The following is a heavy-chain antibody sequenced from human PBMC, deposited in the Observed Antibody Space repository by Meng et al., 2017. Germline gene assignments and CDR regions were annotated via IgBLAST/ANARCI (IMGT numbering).Heavy chain of an antibody. J-gene: IGHJ4*02. CDR3: AKEYYDILTGYQQIDY. Sequence: VVSGEGLLHLGGPLSLSSAAFGFTFSTYAMSWVRQARGKGLEWVSAISGSGGSTYYADSVKGRFTISRDNSKNTLYLQMNSLRAEDTAVYYCAKEYYDILTGYQQIDYWGQGTLVTVSS. V-gene: IGHV3-23*04. CDR2: ISGSGGST. D-gene: IGHD3-9*01. CDR1: GFTFSTYA.